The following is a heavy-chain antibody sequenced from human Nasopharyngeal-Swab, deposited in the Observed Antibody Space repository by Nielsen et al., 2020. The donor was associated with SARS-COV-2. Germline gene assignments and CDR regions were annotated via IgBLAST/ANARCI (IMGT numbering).Heavy chain of an antibody. CDR3: ARAMGVCSGGSCYSLGGIDY. CDR2: ISSSGSTI. J-gene: IGHJ4*02. Sequence: GGSLRLSCAASGFTFSDYYMSWIRQAPGKGLEWVSYISSSGSTIYYADSVKGRFTISRDNAKNSLYLQMNSLRSEDTAVYYCARAMGVCSGGSCYSLGGIDYWGQGTLVTVSS. CDR1: GFTFSDYY. V-gene: IGHV3-11*01. D-gene: IGHD2-15*01.